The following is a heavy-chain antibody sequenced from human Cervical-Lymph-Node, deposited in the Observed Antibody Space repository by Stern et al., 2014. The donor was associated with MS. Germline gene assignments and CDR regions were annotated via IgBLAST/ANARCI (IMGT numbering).Heavy chain of an antibody. CDR3: ARLQTVLNYYYGVDV. Sequence: VQLVESGPGLATPSETLSLTCTVSGGSMNGYYWSWIRQPPGKGLEWIGNIYYIGTTNYNPSLESRVTMSLDTPKTLSPRRRSSVTAADTAVYYCARLQTVLNYYYGVDVWGQGTTVIVSS. D-gene: IGHD2-8*02. V-gene: IGHV4-59*08. J-gene: IGHJ6*02. CDR2: IYYIGTT. CDR1: GGSMNGYY.